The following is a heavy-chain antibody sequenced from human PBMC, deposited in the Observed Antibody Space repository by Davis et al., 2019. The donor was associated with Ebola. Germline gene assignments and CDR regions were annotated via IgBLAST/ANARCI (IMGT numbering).Heavy chain of an antibody. Sequence: SETLSLTCAVYGGSFSGYYWSWIRQHPGTGPEWLGEINHGGRTNYNPSLKSRLSLSVDTSKNQFSLELTPVTAADTAVYYCARSCSVSCSSFDSWGQGTPVTVSS. D-gene: IGHD2-15*01. CDR2: INHGGRT. J-gene: IGHJ4*02. CDR1: GGSFSGYY. CDR3: ARSCSVSCSSFDS. V-gene: IGHV4-34*01.